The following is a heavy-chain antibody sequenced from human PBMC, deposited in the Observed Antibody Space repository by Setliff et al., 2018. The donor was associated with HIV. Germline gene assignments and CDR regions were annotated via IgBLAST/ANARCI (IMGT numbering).Heavy chain of an antibody. Sequence: PSETLSLTCAVYGGSFSGYYWSWIRQPPGKGLEWIGEVNHSGSTNYNPSLKSRVTISVDMSKNQFSLKLSSVTAADTAVYYCARARATETTFHYFDYYMDVWGKGTTGTVS. CDR2: VNHSGST. V-gene: IGHV4-34*01. CDR3: ARARATETTFHYFDYYMDV. J-gene: IGHJ6*03. D-gene: IGHD4-4*01. CDR1: GGSFSGYY.